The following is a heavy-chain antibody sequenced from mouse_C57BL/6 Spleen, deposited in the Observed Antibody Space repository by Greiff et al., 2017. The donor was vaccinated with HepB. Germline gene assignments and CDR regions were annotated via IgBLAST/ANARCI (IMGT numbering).Heavy chain of an antibody. CDR1: GFTFSDYG. V-gene: IGHV5-17*01. CDR2: ISSGSSTI. J-gene: IGHJ4*01. Sequence: EVKLVESGGGLVKPGGSLKLSCAASGFTFSDYGMHWVRQAPEKGLEWVAYISSGSSTIYYADTVKGRFTISRDNAKNTLFLQMTSLRSEDTAMYYCASLNWDYYAMDYWGQGTSVTVSS. D-gene: IGHD4-1*01. CDR3: ASLNWDYYAMDY.